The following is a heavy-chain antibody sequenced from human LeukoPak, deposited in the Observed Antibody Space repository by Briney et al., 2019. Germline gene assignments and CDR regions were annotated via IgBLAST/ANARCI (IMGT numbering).Heavy chain of an antibody. CDR1: GFTFSIYA. V-gene: IGHV3-23*01. CDR3: ARVSSSGYSAPDAFDI. CDR2: ISGSGGDT. Sequence: PGGSLRLSCAASGFTFSIYAMSWVRQAPGKGLEWVSVISGSGGDTYYADSVKGRFTISRDNSKNTLYLQMNSLRAEDTAVYYCARVSSSGYSAPDAFDIWGQGTMVTVSS. D-gene: IGHD3-22*01. J-gene: IGHJ3*02.